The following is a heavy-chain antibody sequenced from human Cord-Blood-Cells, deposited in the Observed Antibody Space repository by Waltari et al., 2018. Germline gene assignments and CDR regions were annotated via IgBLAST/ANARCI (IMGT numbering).Heavy chain of an antibody. D-gene: IGHD2-15*01. J-gene: IGHJ6*02. Sequence: EVQLVESGGGLVQPGGSLRLSCAASGFTFSSSEMNWVRQAPGKGLEWVSYISSSGSTISYADSVKGRFTISRDNAKNSLYLQMDSLRAEDTAVYYCARDGGSSFYYYGMDVWGQGTTVTVSS. V-gene: IGHV3-48*03. CDR3: ARDGGSSFYYYGMDV. CDR1: GFTFSSSE. CDR2: ISSSGSTI.